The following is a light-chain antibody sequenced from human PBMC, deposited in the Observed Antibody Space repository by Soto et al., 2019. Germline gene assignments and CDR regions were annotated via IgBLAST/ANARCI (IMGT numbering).Light chain of an antibody. Sequence: QSALTQPPSASGSPGQSVTISCTGTSSDVGAYNYVSWYQQYPGKAPKLMIYEVSKRPSGVPDRFSGSKSGKTASLTVSGLQPEDEAEYYCTSYAGSNIWVFGGGTQLTVL. CDR1: SSDVGAYNY. CDR2: EVS. CDR3: TSYAGSNIWV. J-gene: IGLJ3*02. V-gene: IGLV2-8*01.